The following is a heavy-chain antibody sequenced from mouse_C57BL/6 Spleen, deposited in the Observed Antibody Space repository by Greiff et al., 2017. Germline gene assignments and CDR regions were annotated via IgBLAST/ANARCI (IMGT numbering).Heavy chain of an antibody. D-gene: IGHD2-10*02. Sequence: EVQRVESGGGLVKPGGSLKLSCAASGFTFSSYAMSWVRQTPEKRLEWVATISDGGSYTYYPDNVKGRFTISRDNAKNNLYLQMSHLKSEDTAMYYCARGDSIHFDYWGQGTTLTVSS. J-gene: IGHJ2*01. V-gene: IGHV5-4*01. CDR3: ARGDSIHFDY. CDR2: ISDGGSYT. CDR1: GFTFSSYA.